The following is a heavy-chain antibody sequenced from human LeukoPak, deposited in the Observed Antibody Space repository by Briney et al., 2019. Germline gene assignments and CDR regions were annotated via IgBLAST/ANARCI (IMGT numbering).Heavy chain of an antibody. Sequence: PGGSLRLSCAASGFTFSSYDMSWVRQAPGKGLEWVSSLTSDGGSTEYADSVKGRFTISRDNSKDTLYLQMNSLRAEDTALYFCAKSLVRWAFDYWGRGALVSVSS. CDR2: LTSDGGST. V-gene: IGHV3-23*01. CDR1: GFTFSSYD. D-gene: IGHD4-23*01. J-gene: IGHJ4*01. CDR3: AKSLVRWAFDY.